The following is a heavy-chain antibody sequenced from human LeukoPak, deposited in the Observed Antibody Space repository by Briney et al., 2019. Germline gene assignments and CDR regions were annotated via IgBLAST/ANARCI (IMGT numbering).Heavy chain of an antibody. CDR3: AREDYYDGSGSDY. Sequence: GGSLRLSCAASGFTFSSYRMNWVRQAPGKGLEWFSYISSSSSTIYYADSVKGRFTISRDNAKNSLYLQMNSLRDEDTAVYYCAREDYYDGSGSDYWGQGTLVTVSS. CDR1: GFTFSSYR. CDR2: ISSSSSTI. J-gene: IGHJ4*02. D-gene: IGHD3-22*01. V-gene: IGHV3-48*02.